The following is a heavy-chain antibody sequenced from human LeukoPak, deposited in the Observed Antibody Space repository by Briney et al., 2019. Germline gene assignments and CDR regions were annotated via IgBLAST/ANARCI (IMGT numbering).Heavy chain of an antibody. CDR3: ARGRWCTMIVVFSDYYYMDV. CDR2: MNPNSGNT. J-gene: IGHJ6*03. V-gene: IGHV1-8*01. D-gene: IGHD3-22*01. Sequence: GASVKVSCKASGYTFTSYDINWVRQATGQGLEWMGWMNPNSGNTGYAQKFQGRVTMTRNTSISTAYMELSSLRSEDTAVYYCARGRWCTMIVVFSDYYYMDVWGKGNPGHRLL. CDR1: GYTFTSYD.